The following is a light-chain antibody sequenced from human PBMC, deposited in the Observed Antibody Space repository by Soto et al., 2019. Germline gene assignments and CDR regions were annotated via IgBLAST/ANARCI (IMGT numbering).Light chain of an antibody. V-gene: IGKV3-20*01. Sequence: EIVLTQSPGTLSLSPGERATLSCRASQSVRSNYLAWYQQKPGQAPRLLIYGASSRATGIPDTFSGSGSGTDFTLTIGRLEPEDFAVYFCHQYGSSPGTFGQGTKLEIK. CDR2: GAS. CDR1: QSVRSNY. J-gene: IGKJ2*01. CDR3: HQYGSSPGT.